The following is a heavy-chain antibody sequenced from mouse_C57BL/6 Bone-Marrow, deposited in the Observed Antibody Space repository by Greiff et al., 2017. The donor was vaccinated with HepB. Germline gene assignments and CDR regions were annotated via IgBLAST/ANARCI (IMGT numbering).Heavy chain of an antibody. D-gene: IGHD1-1*01. CDR2: IYPGDGDT. CDR1: GYAFSSSW. V-gene: IGHV1-82*01. CDR3: ASLIYYYGSSYDYFDY. Sequence: VQLQQSGPELVKPGASVKISCKASGYAFSSSWMNWVKQRPGKGLEWIGRIYPGDGDTNYNGKFKGKATLTADKSSSTAYMQLSSLTSEDSAVYFCASLIYYYGSSYDYFDYWDQGTTLTVSS. J-gene: IGHJ2*01.